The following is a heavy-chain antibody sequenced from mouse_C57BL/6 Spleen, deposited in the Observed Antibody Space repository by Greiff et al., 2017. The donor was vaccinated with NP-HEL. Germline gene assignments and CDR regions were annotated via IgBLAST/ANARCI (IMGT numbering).Heavy chain of an antibody. CDR2: ISSGNSTN. Sequence: EVKLVESGGGLVKPGGSLKLSCAASGFTFSDYGMHWVRQAPEKGLEWVAYISSGNSTNYYADTVKGRFTISRDNAKNTLFLQLTSLRSEDTAMYYCARPGLRRLDYWGQGTTLTVSS. J-gene: IGHJ2*01. CDR3: ARPGLRRLDY. CDR1: GFTFSDYG. V-gene: IGHV5-17*01. D-gene: IGHD1-2*01.